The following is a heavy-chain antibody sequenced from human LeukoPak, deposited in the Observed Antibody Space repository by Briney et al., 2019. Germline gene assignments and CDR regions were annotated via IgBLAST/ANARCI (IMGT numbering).Heavy chain of an antibody. Sequence: PGGSLRLSCAASGFTFSNFAMSWGRQAPGKGLECVSLISANGGATYYADSVKGRFTISRDNSKSTLYLQMNSLRADDTAVYYCATASGSPYYFDYWGQGTLVTVSS. V-gene: IGHV3-23*01. CDR3: ATASGSPYYFDY. D-gene: IGHD3-10*01. CDR1: GFTFSNFA. J-gene: IGHJ4*02. CDR2: ISANGGAT.